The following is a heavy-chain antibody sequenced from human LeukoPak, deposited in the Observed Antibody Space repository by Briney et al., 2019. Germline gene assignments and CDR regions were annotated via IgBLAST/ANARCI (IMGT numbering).Heavy chain of an antibody. CDR1: GFTFSDYY. CDR2: ISSSGSTI. Sequence: KSGGSLRLSCAASGFTFSDYYMSWIRQAPGKGLEWVSYISSSGSTIYYADSVKGRFTISRDNSKSTLYLQMNNLRAEDTALYYCAKERGHSKPFDYWGQGTLVTVSS. V-gene: IGHV3-11*01. CDR3: AKERGHSKPFDY. J-gene: IGHJ4*02. D-gene: IGHD4-23*01.